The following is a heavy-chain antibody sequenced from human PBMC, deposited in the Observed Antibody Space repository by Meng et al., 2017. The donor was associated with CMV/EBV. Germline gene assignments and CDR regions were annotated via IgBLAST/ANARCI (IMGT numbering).Heavy chain of an antibody. Sequence: GESLKISCAASGFTFSSYWMHWVRQAPGKGLVWVSRINSDGSSTSYADPVKGRFTISRDNAKNTLYLQMNSLRAEDTAVYYCARGSRYGDRLTSMYDAFDIWGQGTMVTVSS. CDR1: GFTFSSYW. D-gene: IGHD4-17*01. CDR2: INSDGSST. V-gene: IGHV3-74*01. CDR3: ARGSRYGDRLTSMYDAFDI. J-gene: IGHJ3*02.